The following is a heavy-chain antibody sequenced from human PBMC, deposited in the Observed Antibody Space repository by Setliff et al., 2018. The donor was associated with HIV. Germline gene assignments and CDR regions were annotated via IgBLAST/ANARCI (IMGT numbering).Heavy chain of an antibody. CDR1: GGSISGYY. Sequence: SETLSLTCSVSGGSISGYYWNWIRQPPGKGLEWIGCIYYSGRTTYNSSLKSRVTISVDTSKNHFSLKLRSVTAADTAVYYCAQLGMVDDFDYWGQGTLVTVSS. J-gene: IGHJ4*02. CDR2: IYYSGRT. D-gene: IGHD1-1*01. V-gene: IGHV4-59*01. CDR3: AQLGMVDDFDY.